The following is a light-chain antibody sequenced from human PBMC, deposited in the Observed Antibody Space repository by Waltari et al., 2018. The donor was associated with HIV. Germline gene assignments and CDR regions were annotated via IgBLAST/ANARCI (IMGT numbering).Light chain of an antibody. J-gene: IGLJ3*02. CDR2: RNN. CDR3: ATWDDSLNVV. CDR1: SSNIGSNY. Sequence: QSVLTQPPSASGTPGQRVTISCSGSSSNIGSNYVYWYQHLPGTAPKLLFYRNNQRPSGVPDRFSGSKSGTSASLAISGLRSEDEADYYCATWDDSLNVVFGGGTKLTVL. V-gene: IGLV1-47*01.